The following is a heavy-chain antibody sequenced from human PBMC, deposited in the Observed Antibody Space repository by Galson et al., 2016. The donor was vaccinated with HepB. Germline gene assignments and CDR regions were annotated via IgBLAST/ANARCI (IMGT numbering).Heavy chain of an antibody. CDR3: ARAPYGSVILPPGILDY. D-gene: IGHD2-2*01. CDR2: VNPNSGGT. J-gene: IGHJ4*02. CDR1: EYTFTDYY. V-gene: IGHV1-2*02. Sequence: SVKVSCKASEYTFTDYYIHWVRQAPGQGLEWMGWVNPNSGGTNYAQRFQGRVTMTRDTSISTAYMELSRRRSDDTAGYFCARAPYGSVILPPGILDYWGQGTLVTVSS.